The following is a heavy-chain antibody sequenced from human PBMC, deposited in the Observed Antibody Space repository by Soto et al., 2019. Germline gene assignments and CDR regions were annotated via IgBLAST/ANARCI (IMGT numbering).Heavy chain of an antibody. J-gene: IGHJ4*02. V-gene: IGHV4-4*02. CDR1: GGSISSSNW. CDR3: ASEILTGYSPEN. CDR2: IYHSGST. Sequence: QVPLQESGPGLVKPSGTLSLTCAVYGGSISSSNWWSWVRQPPGKGLEWIGEIYHSGSTNYNPSLKSRVIISVDKTKNQCSLKLSSVTAADTAVYYCASEILTGYSPENWGQGTLVTVSS. D-gene: IGHD3-9*01.